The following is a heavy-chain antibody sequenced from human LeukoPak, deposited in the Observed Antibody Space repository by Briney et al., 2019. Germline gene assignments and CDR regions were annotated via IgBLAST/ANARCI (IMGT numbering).Heavy chain of an antibody. Sequence: PSETLSLTCTVSGYSISSYYWSWIRQPPGQGLEWMGWIYYSGGTNYNPSLKSRVTISVDTTKNRFSLKLSSVTALNTAVYYCARGADYDILTGFDYWGQGTLVTVSS. CDR2: IYYSGGT. J-gene: IGHJ4*02. CDR1: GYSISSYY. D-gene: IGHD3-9*01. V-gene: IGHV4-59*01. CDR3: ARGADYDILTGFDY.